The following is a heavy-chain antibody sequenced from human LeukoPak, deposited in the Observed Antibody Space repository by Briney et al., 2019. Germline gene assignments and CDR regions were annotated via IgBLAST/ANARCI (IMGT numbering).Heavy chain of an antibody. D-gene: IGHD6-13*01. V-gene: IGHV1-69*13. CDR2: IIPIFGTA. CDR3: AREIAAAASSDY. Sequence: SVKVSCKASGGTFSSYAISWVRQAPGQGLEWMGGIIPIFGTANYAQKFQGRVTITADESTSTAYMELSSLRSEDTAVYYCAREIAAAASSDYWGQGTLVTVSS. J-gene: IGHJ4*02. CDR1: GGTFSSYA.